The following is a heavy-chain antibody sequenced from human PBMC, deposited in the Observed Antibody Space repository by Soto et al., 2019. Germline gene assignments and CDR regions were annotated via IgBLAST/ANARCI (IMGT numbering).Heavy chain of an antibody. CDR2: IYPGDSDT. Sequence: GESLKISCNGSGYSFTSYWIGWVRQMPGKGLEWMGIIYPGDSDTRYSPSFQGQVTISADKSISTAYLQWTRLKASDTAIYYCARPETYCGGDCYSYWGQGTRVTVSS. CDR3: ARPETYCGGDCYSY. CDR1: GYSFTSYW. J-gene: IGHJ4*02. V-gene: IGHV5-51*01. D-gene: IGHD2-21*02.